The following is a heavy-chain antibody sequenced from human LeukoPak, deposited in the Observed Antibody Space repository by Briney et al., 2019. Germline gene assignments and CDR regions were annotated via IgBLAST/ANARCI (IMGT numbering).Heavy chain of an antibody. Sequence: GGSLRLSCAASGFTFSSYGMHWVRQAPGKGLEWVAFIRYDGSNKYYADSVKGRFTISRDNSKNTLYLQMNSLRAEDTAVYYCAKGPDYYDSSGYGFDYWGQGTLVTVSS. CDR1: GFTFSSYG. CDR3: AKGPDYYDSSGYGFDY. D-gene: IGHD3-22*01. J-gene: IGHJ4*02. CDR2: IRYDGSNK. V-gene: IGHV3-30*02.